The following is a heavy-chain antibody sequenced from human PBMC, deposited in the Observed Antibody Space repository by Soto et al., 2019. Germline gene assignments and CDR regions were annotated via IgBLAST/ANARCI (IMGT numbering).Heavy chain of an antibody. V-gene: IGHV4-31*03. CDR3: ARVRPDGDYYDSSSFDY. Sequence: SETLSLTCTVSGGSISSGGYYWSWIRQHPGKGLEWIGYIYYSGSTYYNPSLKSRVTISVDTSKNQFSLKLSSVTAADTAVYYCARVRPDGDYYDSSSFDYWGQGTLVTVSS. D-gene: IGHD3-22*01. CDR2: IYYSGST. J-gene: IGHJ4*02. CDR1: GGSISSGGYY.